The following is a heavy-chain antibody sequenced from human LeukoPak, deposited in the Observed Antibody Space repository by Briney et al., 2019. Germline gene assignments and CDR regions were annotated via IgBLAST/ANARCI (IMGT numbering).Heavy chain of an antibody. CDR1: GGSISSYY. CDR3: ARDRLWIEPLDY. D-gene: IGHD5-18*01. J-gene: IGHJ4*02. V-gene: IGHV4-4*07. CDR2: IYISGST. Sequence: PSETLSLTCTVSGGSISSYYWSWIRQPAGKGLEWIGRIYISGSTNYNPSLKSRVTMSVDTSKNQFSLKLSSVTAADTATYYCARDRLWIEPLDYWGQETLVIVSS.